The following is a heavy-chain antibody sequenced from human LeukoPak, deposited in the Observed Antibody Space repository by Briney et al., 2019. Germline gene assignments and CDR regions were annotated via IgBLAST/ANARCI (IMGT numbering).Heavy chain of an antibody. V-gene: IGHV4-39*07. CDR2: IYYSGTT. CDR1: GGSISSVSYH. CDR3: ARKWFGELLGWFDP. D-gene: IGHD3-10*01. Sequence: PSETLSLTCTVSGGSISSVSYHWGWIRQPPGKGLEWIASIYYSGTTHYNPSLKSRVTISVDSSKNQFSLKLSSVTAADTAVYYCARKWFGELLGWFDPWGQGTLVTVSS. J-gene: IGHJ5*02.